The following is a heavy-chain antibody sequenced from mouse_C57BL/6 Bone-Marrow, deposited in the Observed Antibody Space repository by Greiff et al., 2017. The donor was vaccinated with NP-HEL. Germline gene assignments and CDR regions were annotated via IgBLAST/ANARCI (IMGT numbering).Heavy chain of an antibody. J-gene: IGHJ4*01. D-gene: IGHD2-5*01. CDR1: GYTFTDYY. V-gene: IGHV1-76*01. CDR3: ASRGDSNYVYYAMDY. Sequence: QVQLQQSGAELVRPGASVKLSCKASGYTFTDYYINWVKQRPGQGLEWIARIYPGSGNTYYNEKFKGKATLTAEKSSSTAYMQLSSLTSEDSAVYFCASRGDSNYVYYAMDYWGQGTSVTVSS. CDR2: IYPGSGNT.